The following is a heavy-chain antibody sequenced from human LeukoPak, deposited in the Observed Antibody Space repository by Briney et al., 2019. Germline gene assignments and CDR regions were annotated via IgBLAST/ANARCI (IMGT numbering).Heavy chain of an antibody. V-gene: IGHV3-21*01. D-gene: IGHD2-2*02. CDR3: ARDRPHCSSTSCYTTPGIFDY. CDR2: ISSSSSYI. J-gene: IGHJ4*02. CDR1: GFTFSSYS. Sequence: GGSLRLSCAASGFTFSSYSMNWVRQAPGKGLEWVSSISSSSSYIYYADSVKGRFTISRDNAKNSLYLQMNSLRAEDTAVYYCARDRPHCSSTSCYTTPGIFDYWGQGTLVTVSS.